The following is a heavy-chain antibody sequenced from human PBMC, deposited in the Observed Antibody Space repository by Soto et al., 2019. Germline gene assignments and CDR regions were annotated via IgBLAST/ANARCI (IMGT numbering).Heavy chain of an antibody. Sequence: SETLSLTCTVSGGSISSYYWSWIRQPPGKGLEWIGYIYYSGSTNYNPSLKSRVTISVDTSKNQFSLKLSSVTAADTAVYYCARAANCGGDCYRDYYYGMDVWGQGTTVTV. CDR3: ARAANCGGDCYRDYYYGMDV. J-gene: IGHJ6*02. V-gene: IGHV4-59*01. CDR2: IYYSGST. D-gene: IGHD2-21*02. CDR1: GGSISSYY.